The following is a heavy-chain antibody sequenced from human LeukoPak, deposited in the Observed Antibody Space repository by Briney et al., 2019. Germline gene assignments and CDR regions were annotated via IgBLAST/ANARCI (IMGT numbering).Heavy chain of an antibody. D-gene: IGHD2-15*01. CDR2: ISGYNGNT. CDR1: GYTFTTYN. V-gene: IGHV1-18*01. CDR3: ARVAPNRRYCSGGSCLNYFDY. J-gene: IGHJ4*02. Sequence: ASVKVSCKASGYTFTTYNINWVRQAPGQGLEWMGWISGYNGNTNYAQKFQGRVTMTTDTSTSTVYMELRSLRSDDTAVYYCARVAPNRRYCSGGSCLNYFDYWGQGTLVTVSS.